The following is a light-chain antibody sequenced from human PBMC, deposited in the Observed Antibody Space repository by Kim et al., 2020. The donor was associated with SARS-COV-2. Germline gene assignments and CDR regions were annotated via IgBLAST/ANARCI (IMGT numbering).Light chain of an antibody. V-gene: IGKV3-20*01. CDR3: QQYGTTQGT. J-gene: IGKJ2*01. CDR2: GAS. CDR1: QRVSGTY. Sequence: EIVLTQSPGTLSLSPGERVTLSWRASQRVSGTYLAWYQQKPGQAPRLLIYGASSRATGIPDRFSGSGSGTDFTLTITRLEPEDFAVYYCQQYGTTQGTFGQGTKLEI.